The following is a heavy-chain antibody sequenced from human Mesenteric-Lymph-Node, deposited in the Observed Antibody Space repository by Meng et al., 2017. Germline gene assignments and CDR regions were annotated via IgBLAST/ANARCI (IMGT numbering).Heavy chain of an antibody. CDR3: ATSRLAYCGGDCYSSAFDI. V-gene: IGHV3-9*01. D-gene: IGHD2-21*02. J-gene: IGHJ3*02. Sequence: SLKISCAASGFTFDDYAMHWVRQAPGKGLEWVSGISWNSGSIGYADSVKGRFTISRDNAKNSLYLQMNSLRAEDTAVYYCATSRLAYCGGDCYSSAFDIWGQGTRVT. CDR2: ISWNSGSI. CDR1: GFTFDDYA.